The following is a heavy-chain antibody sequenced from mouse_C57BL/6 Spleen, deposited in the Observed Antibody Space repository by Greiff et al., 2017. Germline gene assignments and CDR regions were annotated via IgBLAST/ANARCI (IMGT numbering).Heavy chain of an antibody. CDR3: ARDRNDYDWYFDV. V-gene: IGHV3-1*01. CDR1: GYSITSGYD. J-gene: IGHJ1*03. D-gene: IGHD2-4*01. Sequence: EVQRVESGPGMVQPSQSLSLTCTVTGYSITSGYDWHWIRHFPGNKLEWMGYISYSGSTNYNPSLKSRISITHDTSKNHFFLKVNSVTTEDTATYYCARDRNDYDWYFDVWGTGTTVTVSS. CDR2: ISYSGST.